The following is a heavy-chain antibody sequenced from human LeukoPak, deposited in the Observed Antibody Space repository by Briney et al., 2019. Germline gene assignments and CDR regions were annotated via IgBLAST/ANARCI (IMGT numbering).Heavy chain of an antibody. Sequence: PSETLSLTCTVSGGSISSCYWSWIRQPPGKGLEWIGEIYHSGSTNYNPSLKSRVTISVDKSKNQFSLKLSSVTAADTAVYYCAGEAAAGPRGNFQHWGQGTLVTVSS. CDR2: IYHSGST. V-gene: IGHV4-59*12. CDR3: AGEAAAGPRGNFQH. J-gene: IGHJ1*01. D-gene: IGHD6-13*01. CDR1: GGSISSCY.